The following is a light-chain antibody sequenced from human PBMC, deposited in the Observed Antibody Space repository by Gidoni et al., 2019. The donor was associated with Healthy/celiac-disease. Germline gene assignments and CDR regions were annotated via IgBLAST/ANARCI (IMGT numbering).Light chain of an antibody. CDR1: QSVLYSSDNKNY. CDR2: WAS. J-gene: IGKJ5*01. V-gene: IGKV4-1*01. CDR3: QQYYSTPYT. Sequence: DIVMTQSPDSLAVSRGERASINCKSSQSVLYSSDNKNYVAWYQQKPGHPPKLLICWASTRESGVPDRFSGSGSGTDFTLTISSLQAEDVAVYYCQQYYSTPYTFGQGTRLEIK.